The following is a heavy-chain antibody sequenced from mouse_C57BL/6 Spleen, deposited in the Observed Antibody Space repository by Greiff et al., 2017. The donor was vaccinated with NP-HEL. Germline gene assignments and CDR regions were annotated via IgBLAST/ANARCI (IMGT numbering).Heavy chain of an antibody. V-gene: IGHV2-4*01. CDR2: IWSGGST. D-gene: IGHD1-1*01. Sequence: QVQLQQSGPGLVQPSQSLSITCTVSGFSLTSYGVHWVRQPPGKGLEWLGVIWSGGSTDYNAAFISRLSISKDNSKSQVFFKMNSLQADDTAIYYCAIPYYGRSYERDYYAMDYWGQGTSVTVSS. CDR1: GFSLTSYG. J-gene: IGHJ4*01. CDR3: AIPYYGRSYERDYYAMDY.